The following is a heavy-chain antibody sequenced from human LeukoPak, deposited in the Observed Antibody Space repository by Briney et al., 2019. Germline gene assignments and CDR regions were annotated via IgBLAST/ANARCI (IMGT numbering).Heavy chain of an antibody. CDR3: ARDLEVVVTAILDY. CDR1: GFTFSSYA. D-gene: IGHD2-21*02. V-gene: IGHV3-30*04. CDR2: ISYDGSNK. J-gene: IGHJ4*02. Sequence: GGSLRLSCAASGFTFSSYAMHWVRQAPGKGLEWVAVISYDGSNKYYADSVKGRFTISRDKSKNTLYLQMSSLRAEDTAVYYCARDLEVVVTAILDYWGQGTLVTVSS.